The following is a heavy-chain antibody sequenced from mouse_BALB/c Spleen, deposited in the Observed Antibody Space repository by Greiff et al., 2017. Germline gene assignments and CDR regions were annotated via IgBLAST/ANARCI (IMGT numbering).Heavy chain of an antibody. D-gene: IGHD2-2*01. CDR2: ISSGGGST. CDR1: GFAFSSYD. CDR3: AIIYYGYSYAMDY. Sequence: EVKLMESGGGLVKPGGSLKLSCAASGFAFSSYDMSWVRQTPEKRLEWVAYISSGGGSTYYPDTVKGRFTISRDNAKNTLYLQMSSLKSEDTAMYYCAIIYYGYSYAMDYWGQGTSVTVSS. V-gene: IGHV5-12-1*01. J-gene: IGHJ4*01.